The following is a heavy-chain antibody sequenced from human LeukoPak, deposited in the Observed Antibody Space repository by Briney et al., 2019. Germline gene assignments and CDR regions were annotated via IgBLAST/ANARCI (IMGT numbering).Heavy chain of an antibody. Sequence: SVKVSCKASGGTFSSYAISWVRQAPGQGLEWMGGIIPIFGTANYAQKFQGRVTITTDESTSTAYMELSNLRSEDTAVYYCARDSSSSSSVHYYYYYMDVWGKGTTVTVSS. J-gene: IGHJ6*03. V-gene: IGHV1-69*05. CDR3: ARDSSSSSSVHYYYYYMDV. CDR1: GGTFSSYA. CDR2: IIPIFGTA. D-gene: IGHD6-6*01.